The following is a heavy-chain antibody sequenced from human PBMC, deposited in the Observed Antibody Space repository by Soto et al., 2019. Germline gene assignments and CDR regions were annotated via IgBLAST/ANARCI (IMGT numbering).Heavy chain of an antibody. V-gene: IGHV4-61*01. D-gene: IGHD3-9*01. J-gene: IGHJ2*01. Sequence: QVQLQESGPGLVKPSETLSLTCTVSGGSVSGGSYCWSWIRQPPGKGLECIGYVYNSGSTTYNPSLKRRVTLSVDPSKNPFSLGLCSVTAAGTAVYSCERVPLTTYFDLWGRGTLVTVSS. CDR2: VYNSGST. CDR1: GGSVSGGSYC. CDR3: ERVPLTTYFDL.